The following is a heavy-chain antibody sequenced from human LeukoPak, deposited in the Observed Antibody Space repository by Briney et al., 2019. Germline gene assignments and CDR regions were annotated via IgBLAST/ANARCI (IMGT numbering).Heavy chain of an antibody. Sequence: GGSLRLSCAASGFTFSSYAMHWVRQAPGKGLEWVAVISYDGSNKYYADSVKGRFTISRDNSKNTLYLQMNSLRAEDTAVYYCARDRSSSWYREFDPWGQGTLVTVSS. CDR3: ARDRSSSWYREFDP. CDR2: ISYDGSNK. D-gene: IGHD6-13*01. J-gene: IGHJ5*02. CDR1: GFTFSSYA. V-gene: IGHV3-30-3*01.